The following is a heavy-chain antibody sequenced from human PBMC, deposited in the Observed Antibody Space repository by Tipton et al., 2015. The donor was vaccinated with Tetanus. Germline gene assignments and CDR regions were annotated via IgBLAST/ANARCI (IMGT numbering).Heavy chain of an antibody. CDR3: ARLHLRTFASSSGF. CDR1: GYNFTIYW. D-gene: IGHD6-6*01. V-gene: IGHV5-51*01. Sequence: QLVQSGAEVKKPGESLKISCKPSGYNFTIYWIGWVRQMPGKGLEWMGVINPTDYQTSYNPSFEGQVTISADRSINTAYLQWSSLQTSDTAIYYCARLHLRTFASSSGFWGQGTMVTVSS. J-gene: IGHJ4*02. CDR2: INPTDYQT.